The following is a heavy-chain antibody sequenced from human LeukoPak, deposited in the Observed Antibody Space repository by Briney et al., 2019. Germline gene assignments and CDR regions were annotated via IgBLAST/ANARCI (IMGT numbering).Heavy chain of an antibody. V-gene: IGHV3-48*03. Sequence: HAGGSLRLSCAASGLTFSSYEMNWVRQAPGKGLEWVSYIRSGGTTMYYADSVKGRFTISRDNAKNSLYLQMNSLRVEDTAVYYCVRDVSYSSGWSGDYWGQGTLVTVSS. D-gene: IGHD6-19*01. J-gene: IGHJ4*02. CDR2: IRSGGTTM. CDR1: GLTFSSYE. CDR3: VRDVSYSSGWSGDY.